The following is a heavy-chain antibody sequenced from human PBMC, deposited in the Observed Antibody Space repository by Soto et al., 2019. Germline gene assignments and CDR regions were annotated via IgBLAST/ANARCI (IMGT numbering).Heavy chain of an antibody. D-gene: IGHD1-26*01. Sequence: SETVSLTXTVSAGSVSNSYWGWIRQPPGKGLEWVAYVYYSGSTNYNPSLGSRVTISVDKSKNQFSLKMTSVTGADTAVYYCARGRSHEWELLVQYFDYWGQGTLVTVSS. CDR1: AGSVSNSY. J-gene: IGHJ4*02. V-gene: IGHV4-59*02. CDR3: ARGRSHEWELLVQYFDY. CDR2: VYYSGST.